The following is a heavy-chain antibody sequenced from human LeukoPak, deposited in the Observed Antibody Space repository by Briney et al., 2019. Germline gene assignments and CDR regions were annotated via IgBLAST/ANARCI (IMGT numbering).Heavy chain of an antibody. J-gene: IGHJ6*03. CDR3: AKEIRCSSTSCYYYYMDV. CDR2: MKTKNDGGTT. Sequence: GGSLRLSCAASGFTFSNAWMSWVRQAPGKGLEWVDRMKTKNDGGTTDYAVPVKGRFTISRDDSKNTLYLQMNSLRTEDTAVYYCAKEIRCSSTSCYYYYMDVWGKGTTVTVSS. D-gene: IGHD2-2*01. CDR1: GFTFSNAW. V-gene: IGHV3-15*01.